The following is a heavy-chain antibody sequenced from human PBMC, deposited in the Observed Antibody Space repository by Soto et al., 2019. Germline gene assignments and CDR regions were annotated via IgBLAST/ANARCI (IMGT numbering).Heavy chain of an antibody. Sequence: PSQTLSHPCAISGDSVSSSSAAWNWLRQSPSRGLEWLGRTYYRSTWSNDYAGSVKSRITINPDTFENQFSLQLYSVTPEDTAVYYCEGVSSFRGIDFWGQGTPVTVSS. J-gene: IGHJ6*02. V-gene: IGHV6-1*01. D-gene: IGHD3-16*01. CDR2: TYYRSTWSN. CDR1: GDSVSSSSAA. CDR3: EGVSSFRGIDF.